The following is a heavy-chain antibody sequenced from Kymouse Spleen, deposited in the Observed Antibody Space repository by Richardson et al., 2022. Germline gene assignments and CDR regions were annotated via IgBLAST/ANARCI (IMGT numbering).Heavy chain of an antibody. D-gene: IGHD4-17*01. CDR1: GFTFSSYG. V-gene: IGHV3-33*01. CDR3: AREGGRMTTVTTYFDY. J-gene: IGHJ4*02. CDR2: IWYDGSNK. Sequence: QVQLVESGGGVVQPGRSLRLSCAASGFTFSSYGMHWVRQAPGKGLEWVAVIWYDGSNKYYADSVKGRFTISRDNSKNTLYLQMNSLRAEDTAVYYCAREGGRMTTVTTYFDYWGQGTLVTVSS.